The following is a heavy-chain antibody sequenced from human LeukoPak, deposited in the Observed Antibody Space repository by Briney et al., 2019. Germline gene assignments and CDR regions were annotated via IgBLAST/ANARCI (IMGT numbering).Heavy chain of an antibody. V-gene: IGHV4-34*01. J-gene: IGHJ6*03. D-gene: IGHD5-24*01. CDR2: INHSGSS. CDR1: GGSFSGHY. CDR3: AREGGMAGTYYYYYYMDV. Sequence: PSETLSLTCAVYGGSFSGHYWSWIRQPPGKGLEWIGEINHSGSSNYNPSLKSRVTISVDTSNNQFFLKLSSVTAADRAVYYCAREGGMAGTYYYYYYMDVWGKGTTVTVSS.